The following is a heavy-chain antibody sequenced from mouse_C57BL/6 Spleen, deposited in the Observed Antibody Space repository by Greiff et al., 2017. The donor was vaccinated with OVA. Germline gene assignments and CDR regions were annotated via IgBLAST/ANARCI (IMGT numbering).Heavy chain of an antibody. CDR1: GFNIKDYY. CDR3: TTSVLLSRYSDV. V-gene: IGHV14-1*01. D-gene: IGHD1-1*01. Sequence: VHVKQSGAELVRPGASVKLSCTASGFNIKDYYMHWVKQRPEQGLEWIGRIDPEDGDTEYAPKFQGKATMTADTSSNTAYLQLSSLTSEDTAVYYCTTSVLLSRYSDVWGTGTTVTVSS. J-gene: IGHJ1*03. CDR2: IDPEDGDT.